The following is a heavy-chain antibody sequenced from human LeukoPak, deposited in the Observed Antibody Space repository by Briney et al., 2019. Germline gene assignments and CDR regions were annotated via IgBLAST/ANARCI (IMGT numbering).Heavy chain of an antibody. D-gene: IGHD6-13*01. CDR2: IYYSGST. V-gene: IGHV4-39*07. CDR1: GGSISGSSYF. Sequence: PSETLSLTCTVSGGSISGSSYFWGWIRQPPGKGLEWIGSIYYSGSTYYNPSLKSRVTISVDTSKNQFSLKLSSVTAADTAVYYCARIAAAAGPVDYWGQGTLVTVSS. J-gene: IGHJ4*02. CDR3: ARIAAAAGPVDY.